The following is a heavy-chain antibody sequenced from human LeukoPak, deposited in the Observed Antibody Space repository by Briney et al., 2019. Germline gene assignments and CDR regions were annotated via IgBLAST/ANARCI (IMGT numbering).Heavy chain of an antibody. V-gene: IGHV3-30*04. CDR3: ARDMDYRPIGNYYYGY. CDR2: ISYDGSNK. Sequence: GGSLRLSCAASGFTFSSSAMSWVRQAPGKGLEWVAVISYDGSNKYYADSVKGRFTISRDNSKNTLYLQMNSLRAEDTAVYYCARDMDYRPIGNYYYGYWGQGTLVTVSS. CDR1: GFTFSSSA. D-gene: IGHD1-7*01. J-gene: IGHJ4*02.